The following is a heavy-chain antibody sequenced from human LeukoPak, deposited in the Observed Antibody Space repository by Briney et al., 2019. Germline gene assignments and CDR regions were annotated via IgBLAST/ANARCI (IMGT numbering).Heavy chain of an antibody. Sequence: PSETLSLTCAVYGGSFSSYYWGWIRQPPGKGLEWIGSIYYSGSTYYNPSLKSRVTISVDTSKNQFSLKLSSVTAADTAVYYCARRGNYGDVDYWGQGTLVTVSS. CDR1: GGSFSSYY. CDR3: ARRGNYGDVDY. CDR2: IYYSGST. J-gene: IGHJ4*02. D-gene: IGHD4-17*01. V-gene: IGHV4-39*01.